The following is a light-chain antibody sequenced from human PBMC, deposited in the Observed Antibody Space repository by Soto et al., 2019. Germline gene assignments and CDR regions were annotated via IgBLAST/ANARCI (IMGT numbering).Light chain of an antibody. CDR1: QSISSY. Sequence: DIQMTQSPSSLSASVGDRVTITCRASQSISSYLNWYQQKPGKAPKFLIHAASSLQSGVPSRLSGSGSGTDFTLTISSLQPEDFATYYCQQSYSTPRTFGQGTKVEIK. V-gene: IGKV1-39*01. CDR2: AAS. CDR3: QQSYSTPRT. J-gene: IGKJ1*01.